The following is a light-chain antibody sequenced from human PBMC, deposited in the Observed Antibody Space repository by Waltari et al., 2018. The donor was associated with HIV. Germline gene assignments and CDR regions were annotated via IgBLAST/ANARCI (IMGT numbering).Light chain of an antibody. CDR1: SRAVGDYIY. CDR3: SSYVGSNRV. J-gene: IGLJ3*02. CDR2: EVN. V-gene: IGLV2-8*01. Sequence: QSPLTPPPSASGSPGQSVTISCTGISRAVGDYIYVSWYQQHPGKAPQLMIYEVNKRPSGVPDRFSGSKSGNTASLTVSGLQAEDEADYYCSSYVGSNRVFGGGTKLTVL.